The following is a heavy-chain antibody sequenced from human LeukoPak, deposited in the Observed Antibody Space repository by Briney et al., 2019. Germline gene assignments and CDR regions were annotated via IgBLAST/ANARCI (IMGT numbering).Heavy chain of an antibody. CDR2: IIPIFGTA. J-gene: IGHJ6*03. Sequence: ASVKLSCKASGGTFSSYAISWVRQAPGQGLEWIGGIIPIFGTANYAQKFQGRVTITTDESTSTAYMELSSLRSEDTAVYYCARGDYGGKGAYYYYYYMDVWGKGTTVTVSS. CDR1: GGTFSSYA. D-gene: IGHD4-23*01. CDR3: ARGDYGGKGAYYYYYYMDV. V-gene: IGHV1-69*05.